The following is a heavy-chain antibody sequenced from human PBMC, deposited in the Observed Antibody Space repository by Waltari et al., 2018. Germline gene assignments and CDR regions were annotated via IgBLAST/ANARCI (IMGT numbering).Heavy chain of an antibody. V-gene: IGHV3-23*01. J-gene: IGHJ3*02. CDR1: GFTFGDSA. Sequence: EVQLLESGGGLVQPGGSLRLSCAASGFTFGDSALSWVRQAPGTGLGWISGISGSSSSTSYADSVKGRFTISRDNSKNTLYLQMNSLRVEDTAVYFCAKVEGGIVTRYYALDIWGQGTMVTVSS. CDR2: ISGSSSST. CDR3: AKVEGGIVTRYYALDI. D-gene: IGHD3-16*02.